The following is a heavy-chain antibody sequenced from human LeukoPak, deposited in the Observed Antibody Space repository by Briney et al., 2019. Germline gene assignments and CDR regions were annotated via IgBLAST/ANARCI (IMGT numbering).Heavy chain of an antibody. Sequence: GGSLRLSCAASGFTFSNYWMNWVRQAPGKGLEWVANIKQDGSEKYYVDSVKGRFTISRDNAKNSLYLQMNSLRAEDMALYYCAKGSYYDSSGYYDYWGQGTLVTVSS. CDR3: AKGSYYDSSGYYDY. CDR1: GFTFSNYW. CDR2: IKQDGSEK. J-gene: IGHJ4*02. D-gene: IGHD3-22*01. V-gene: IGHV3-7*03.